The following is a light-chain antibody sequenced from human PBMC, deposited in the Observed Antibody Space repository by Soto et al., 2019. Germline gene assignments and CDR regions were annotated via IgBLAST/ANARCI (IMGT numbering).Light chain of an antibody. Sequence: EIVMTQSPATLSVSPGERATLSCRASQSVSGNLAWYQQKPGQAPRLLIYGASSRATGIPARFSGSGSGTEFTLTISSLQSEDFAVYYCQQYIQWPRYSFGLGTKLEIK. V-gene: IGKV3-15*01. CDR1: QSVSGN. J-gene: IGKJ2*03. CDR3: QQYIQWPRYS. CDR2: GAS.